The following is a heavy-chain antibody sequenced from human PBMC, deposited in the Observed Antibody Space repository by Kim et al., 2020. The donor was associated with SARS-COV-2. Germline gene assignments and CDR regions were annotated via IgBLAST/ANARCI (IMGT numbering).Heavy chain of an antibody. CDR1: GFTFSDYY. D-gene: IGHD1-26*01. J-gene: IGHJ4*02. CDR2: ISSSGSTI. Sequence: GGSLRLSCAASGFTFSDYYMSWIRQAPGKGLEWVSYISSSGSTIYYADSVKGRFTISRDNAKNSLYLQMNSLRAEDTAVYYCARTAEKWELLRTLDYWGQGTLVTVSS. CDR3: ARTAEKWELLRTLDY. V-gene: IGHV3-11*01.